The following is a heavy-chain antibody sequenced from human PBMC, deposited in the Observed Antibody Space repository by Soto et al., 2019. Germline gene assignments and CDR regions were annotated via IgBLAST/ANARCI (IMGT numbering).Heavy chain of an antibody. CDR1: GYTLTELS. V-gene: IGHV1-24*01. CDR3: ETQDYGRAAPEFYYYYGMDV. J-gene: IGHJ6*02. CDR2: FDPEDGET. Sequence: QVQLVQSGAEVKKPGASVKVSCKVSGYTLTELSMHWVRQAPGKGLEWMGGFDPEDGETIYAQKFQGRVTMTEDRSTDTAYMELSSLRSEDTAVYYCETQDYGRAAPEFYYYYGMDVWGQGTTVTVSS. D-gene: IGHD6-13*01.